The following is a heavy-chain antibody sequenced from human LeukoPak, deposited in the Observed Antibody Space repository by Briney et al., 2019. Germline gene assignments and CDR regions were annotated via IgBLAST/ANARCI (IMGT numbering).Heavy chain of an antibody. CDR2: INHSGST. V-gene: IGHV4-34*01. D-gene: IGHD3-22*01. Sequence: KPSETLSLTCAVYGGSFSGYYWSWIRQPPGKGLEWIGEINHSGSTNYNPSLKSRVTISVDTSKNQFSLKLSSVTAADTAVYYCAGREGKDYDSSGYYYVEAFDIWGQGTMVTVSS. J-gene: IGHJ3*02. CDR3: AGREGKDYDSSGYYYVEAFDI. CDR1: GGSFSGYY.